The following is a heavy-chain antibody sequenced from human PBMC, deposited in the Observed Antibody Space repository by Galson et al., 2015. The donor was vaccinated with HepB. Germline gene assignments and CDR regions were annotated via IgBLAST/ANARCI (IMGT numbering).Heavy chain of an antibody. CDR3: ARVQTSDSYDSSGYYGAFDI. J-gene: IGHJ3*02. V-gene: IGHV4-31*03. D-gene: IGHD3-22*01. CDR1: GGSISSGGHY. Sequence: TLSLTCSVSGGSISSGGHYWSWIRQHPRKGLEWIEYIYYSGNSYYNPSLRSRLTISVDTSKTQFSLQLTSVTAADTALYYCARVQTSDSYDSSGYYGAFDIWGQGTMVTVSS. CDR2: IYYSGNS.